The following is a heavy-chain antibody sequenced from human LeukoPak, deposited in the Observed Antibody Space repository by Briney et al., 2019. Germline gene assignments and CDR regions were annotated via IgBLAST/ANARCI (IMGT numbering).Heavy chain of an antibody. V-gene: IGHV5-51*01. CDR1: GDSFTNYW. Sequence: GESLKISCKGSGDSFTNYWIAWVRQMPGKGLEWMGIIYPGDSDTRYSPSFQGQVTISADKSISTAYLQWSSLKASDTAMYYCARLTYGSGRNTYDYRGQGTLVTVSS. CDR3: ARLTYGSGRNTYDY. D-gene: IGHD3-10*01. J-gene: IGHJ4*02. CDR2: IYPGDSDT.